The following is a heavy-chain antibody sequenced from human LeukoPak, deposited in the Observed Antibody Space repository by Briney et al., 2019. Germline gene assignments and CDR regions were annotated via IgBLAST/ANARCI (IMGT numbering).Heavy chain of an antibody. CDR1: GGSISSGSYY. Sequence: SETLSLTCTVSGGSISSGSYYWSWIRQPAGKGLEWIGRIYTSGSTNYNPSLKSRVTISVDTSKNQFSLKLSSVTAADTAVYYCASLRWELLGNDYWGQGTLVTVSS. J-gene: IGHJ4*02. V-gene: IGHV4-61*02. CDR3: ASLRWELLGNDY. D-gene: IGHD1-26*01. CDR2: IYTSGST.